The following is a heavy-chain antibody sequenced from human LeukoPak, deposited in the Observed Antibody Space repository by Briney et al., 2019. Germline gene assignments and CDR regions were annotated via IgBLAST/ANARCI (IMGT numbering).Heavy chain of an antibody. D-gene: IGHD1-1*01. Sequence: SVNVSFKASGFTSTTSTMQWVRQARGQRLEWIGWIVVGSGDTNYAEKFQERVTITRDMSTSTVYMELSSLRSDDTAVYYCAADQPRYPDAFDIWGQGTMVTVSS. CDR2: IVVGSGDT. V-gene: IGHV1-58*02. CDR1: GFTSTTST. J-gene: IGHJ3*02. CDR3: AADQPRYPDAFDI.